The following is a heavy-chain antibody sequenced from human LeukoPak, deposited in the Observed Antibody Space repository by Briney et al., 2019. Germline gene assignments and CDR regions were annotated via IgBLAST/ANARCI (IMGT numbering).Heavy chain of an antibody. CDR3: AKTKNPYYYDSSGYYLAYYYYYYYMDV. V-gene: IGHV1-2*02. Sequence: ASVKVSCKASGYTFTGYYMHWVRQAPGQGLEWMGWINPNSGGTNYAQKFQGRVTMTRNTSISTAYMELSSLRSEDTAVYYCAKTKNPYYYDSSGYYLAYYYYYYYMDVWGKGTTVTISS. CDR1: GYTFTGYY. CDR2: INPNSGGT. D-gene: IGHD3-22*01. J-gene: IGHJ6*03.